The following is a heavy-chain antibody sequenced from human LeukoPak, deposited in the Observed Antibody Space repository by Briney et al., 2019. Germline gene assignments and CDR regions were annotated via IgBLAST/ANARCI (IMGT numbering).Heavy chain of an antibody. CDR2: IYHSGST. D-gene: IGHD6-19*01. CDR3: ARVGQWLASDWFDP. V-gene: IGHV4-38-2*01. CDR1: GYSISSGYY. Sequence: SETLSLTCALSGYSISSGYYWGWIRQPPGKGLEWIGSIYHSGSTYYNPSLKSRVTISVDTSKNQFSLKLSSVTAADTAVYYCARVGQWLASDWFDPWGQGTLVTVSS. J-gene: IGHJ5*02.